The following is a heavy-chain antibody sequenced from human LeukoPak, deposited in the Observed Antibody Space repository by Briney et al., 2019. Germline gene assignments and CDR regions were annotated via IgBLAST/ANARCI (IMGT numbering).Heavy chain of an antibody. J-gene: IGHJ3*01. CDR3: ARANYYDSSGYSRGAFDV. CDR2: INHSGNT. Sequence: PSETLSLTCAVHGGSFSGYYWSWIRQPPGKGLEWIGEINHSGNTNHNPSLKSRVTISVDTSKNQFSLKLSSVTAADTAVYYCARANYYDSSGYSRGAFDVWAQGTMVTVSS. CDR1: GGSFSGYY. D-gene: IGHD3-22*01. V-gene: IGHV4-34*01.